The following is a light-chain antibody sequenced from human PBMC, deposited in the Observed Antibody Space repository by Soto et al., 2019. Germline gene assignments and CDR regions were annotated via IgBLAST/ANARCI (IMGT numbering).Light chain of an antibody. CDR3: QQRSSWPPT. CDR1: QSVSSY. Sequence: EIVLTQSPGTLSLSPGERATLSCRASQSVSSYLAWYQQKPGQAPRLLIYDASNRATGIPDRFSGSASGTDFTLTISRLEPEDFAVYYCQQRSSWPPTFGQGTRLEIK. CDR2: DAS. V-gene: IGKV3-11*01. J-gene: IGKJ5*01.